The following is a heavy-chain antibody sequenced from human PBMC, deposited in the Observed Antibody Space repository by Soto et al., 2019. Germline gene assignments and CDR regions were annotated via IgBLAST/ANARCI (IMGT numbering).Heavy chain of an antibody. D-gene: IGHD3-10*01. Sequence: EVQLVESGGGLVQPGGSLRLSCAASGFTFSSYSMNWVRQAPGKGLEWVSYISSSSSTKYYADSVKGRFTISRDNDKNSLDLPMNILRDEDTAVYYCARDPGQITMVRGVTDYWGQGTLVAVSS. CDR3: ARDPGQITMVRGVTDY. CDR1: GFTFSSYS. J-gene: IGHJ4*02. CDR2: ISSSSSTK. V-gene: IGHV3-48*02.